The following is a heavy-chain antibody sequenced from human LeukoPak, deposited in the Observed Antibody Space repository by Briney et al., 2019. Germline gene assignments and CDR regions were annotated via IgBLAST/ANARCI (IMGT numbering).Heavy chain of an antibody. V-gene: IGHV1-18*01. CDR2: ISPYNGNT. CDR3: AREECMGSYQFLHDY. Sequence: ASLKLSCKASGYTFINYGITWVRQAPGQGLEWMGWISPYNGNTKYLQKLQGRVTMTTDTSPSTAYMELRSLRSDDTAVYYCAREECMGSYQFLHDYWGQGTLVTVSS. CDR1: GYTFINYG. D-gene: IGHD1-26*01. J-gene: IGHJ4*02.